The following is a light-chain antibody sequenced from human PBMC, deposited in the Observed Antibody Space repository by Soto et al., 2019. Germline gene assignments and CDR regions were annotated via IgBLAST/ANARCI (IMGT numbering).Light chain of an antibody. J-gene: IGKJ1*01. CDR1: QTIGTY. Sequence: IQLTQSQSSLSASVGDRVTITCRASQTIGTYVNWYRQKSGAAPELLIYDASTLQSGVPSRFRGGASGTDFTLTISSLQLDDFATYYCQQSYNTPLTFGQGTKVDI. CDR2: DAS. V-gene: IGKV1-39*01. CDR3: QQSYNTPLT.